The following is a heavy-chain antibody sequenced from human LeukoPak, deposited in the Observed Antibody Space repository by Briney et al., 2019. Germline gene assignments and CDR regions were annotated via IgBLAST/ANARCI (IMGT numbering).Heavy chain of an antibody. CDR3: ARPTYGDHYYFDY. CDR1: GFTFSDHF. D-gene: IGHD4-17*01. CDR2: INSDGSST. V-gene: IGHV3-74*01. Sequence: PGGSLRLSCAVSGFTFSDHFLDWVRQAPGKGLEWVSRINSDGSSTSYADSVKGRFTISRDNAKNTLYLQMNSLRAEDTAVYYCARPTYGDHYYFDYWGQGTLVTVSS. J-gene: IGHJ4*02.